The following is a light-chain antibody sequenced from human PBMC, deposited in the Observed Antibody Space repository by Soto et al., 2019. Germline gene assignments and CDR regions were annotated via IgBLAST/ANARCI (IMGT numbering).Light chain of an antibody. V-gene: IGKV3-11*01. CDR1: QSVSSY. J-gene: IGKJ5*01. Sequence: EIVLTQSPATLSLSPGKRATLSCRASQSVSSYLAWYQQKPGQAPRLLIYDAYNRATGIPARFSGSGSGTDFTLTISRLEPEDFAVYICKQRSNWPPTFGQGTRLEIK. CDR3: KQRSNWPPT. CDR2: DAY.